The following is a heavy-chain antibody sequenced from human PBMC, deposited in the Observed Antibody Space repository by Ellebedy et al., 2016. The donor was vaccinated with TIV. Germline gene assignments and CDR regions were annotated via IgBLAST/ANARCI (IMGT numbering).Heavy chain of an antibody. D-gene: IGHD3-10*01. CDR1: GFTFSNHW. CDR3: ARDQRPTSFGDAIHYYYYGMDV. CDR2: IDTDGSST. J-gene: IGHJ6*02. V-gene: IGHV3-74*01. Sequence: GGSLRLSCAASGFTFSNHWMHWVRHAPGKGLVWVSRIDTDGSSTTYADSVKGRFTISRDNSKNTLYLQMNSLRAEDTAVYYCARDQRPTSFGDAIHYYYYGMDVWGQGTTVTVSS.